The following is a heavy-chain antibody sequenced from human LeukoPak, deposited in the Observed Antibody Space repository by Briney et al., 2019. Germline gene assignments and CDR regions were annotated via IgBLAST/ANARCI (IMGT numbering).Heavy chain of an antibody. CDR2: IYYSGST. CDR3: ATGGSGSYPRHNFDY. Sequence: SETRSLTCTVSGGSVSSGSYYWSWIRQPPGKGLEWIGYIYYSGSTNYNPSLKSRVTISVDTSKNQFSLKLSSVTAADTAVYYCATGGSGSYPRHNFDYWGQGTLVTVSS. D-gene: IGHD3-10*01. V-gene: IGHV4-61*01. J-gene: IGHJ4*02. CDR1: GGSVSSGSYY.